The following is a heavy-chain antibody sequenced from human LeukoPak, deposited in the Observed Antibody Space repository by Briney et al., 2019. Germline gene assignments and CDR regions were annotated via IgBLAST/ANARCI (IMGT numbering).Heavy chain of an antibody. CDR1: GGSISSSSYY. J-gene: IGHJ4*02. CDR3: ARHRIAAAALDY. Sequence: SETLSLTCTVSGGSISSSSYYWGWIRQPPGKGLEWIGSMYYSGSTYYNPPLKSRVTISVDTSKNQFSLKLSSVTAADTAVYYCARHRIAAAALDYWGQGTLVTVSS. CDR2: MYYSGST. V-gene: IGHV4-39*01. D-gene: IGHD6-13*01.